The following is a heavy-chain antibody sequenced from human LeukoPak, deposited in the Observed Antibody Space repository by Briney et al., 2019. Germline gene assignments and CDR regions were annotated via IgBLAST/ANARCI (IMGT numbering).Heavy chain of an antibody. CDR2: IYHSGST. CDR1: GGSISSSNW. D-gene: IGHD4/OR15-4a*01. V-gene: IGHV4-4*02. J-gene: IGHJ5*02. CDR3: VRGPYGASISKWFDP. Sequence: SETLSLTCAVSGGSISSSNWWSWVRQPPGKGLEWIGEIYHSGSTNYNPSLKSRVTISVDTSKNQLSLQLRSMTTADTAVYYCVRGPYGASISKWFDPWGQGTLVTVSS.